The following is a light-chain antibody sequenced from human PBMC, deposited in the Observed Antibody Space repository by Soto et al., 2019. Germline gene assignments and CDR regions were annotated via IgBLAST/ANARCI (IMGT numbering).Light chain of an antibody. CDR2: EVS. Sequence: QSALTQPASVSGSPGQSITISCTGTSSDVGAYNYVSWYQQHPGKAPKLMIYEVSNRPSGVSNRFSGSKSANTASLTISGLQAGDEADYYCSSYTSSSTWLFGGRTKLTVL. V-gene: IGLV2-14*03. CDR3: SSYTSSSTWL. CDR1: SSDVGAYNY. J-gene: IGLJ3*02.